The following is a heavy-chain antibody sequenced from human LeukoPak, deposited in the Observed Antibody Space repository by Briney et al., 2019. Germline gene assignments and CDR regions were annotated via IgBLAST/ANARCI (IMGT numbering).Heavy chain of an antibody. CDR2: IVVGSGNT. CDR1: GFTFTSSA. CDR3: AADGGYSGSYYYYYGMDV. J-gene: IGHJ6*02. Sequence: GASVKVSCKASGFTFTSSAMQWVRQARGQRLEWIGWIVVGSGNTNYAQKFQERVTITRDMSTSTAYMELSSLRSEDTAVYYCAADGGYSGSYYYYYGMDVWGQGTTVTVSS. D-gene: IGHD1-26*01. V-gene: IGHV1-58*02.